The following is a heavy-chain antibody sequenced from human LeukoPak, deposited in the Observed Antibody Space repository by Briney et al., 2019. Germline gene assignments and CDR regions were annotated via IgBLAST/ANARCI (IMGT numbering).Heavy chain of an antibody. V-gene: IGHV3-21*01. D-gene: IGHD5-24*01. J-gene: IGHJ4*02. CDR3: ARDRLGVEMSTINRFDY. CDR2: ISTGSSYI. CDR1: GFTVSSNY. Sequence: PGESLRLSCAASGFTVSSNYMSWVRQAPGKGLEWVSSISTGSSYIYYANSVKGRFTISRDNAKNSLYLQMNSLRAEDTAVYYCARDRLGVEMSTINRFDYWGQGTLVAVSS.